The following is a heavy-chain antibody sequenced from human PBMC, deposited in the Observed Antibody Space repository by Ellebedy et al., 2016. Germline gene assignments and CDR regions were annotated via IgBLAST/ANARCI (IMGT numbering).Heavy chain of an antibody. D-gene: IGHD2-15*01. CDR2: IYPGDSDT. V-gene: IGHV5-51*01. Sequence: KVSXKGSGYSFTSYWIGWVRQMPGKGLEWMGIIYPGDSDTRYSPSFQGQVTISADKSISTAYLQWSSLKASDTAMYYCARRPWGCSGGSCYSRFDPWGQGTLVTVSS. CDR3: ARRPWGCSGGSCYSRFDP. J-gene: IGHJ5*02. CDR1: GYSFTSYW.